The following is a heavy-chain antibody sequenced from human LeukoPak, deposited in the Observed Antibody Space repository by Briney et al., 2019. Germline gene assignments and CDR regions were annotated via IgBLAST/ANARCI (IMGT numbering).Heavy chain of an antibody. CDR2: IKSKTDGGTT. CDR3: TTGDGWNPH. D-gene: IGHD1-1*01. J-gene: IGHJ4*02. V-gene: IGHV3-15*01. Sequence: PGGSLRLSCAASGFTFSDAWMTWVRQAPGKGPEWVGRIKSKTDGGTTGYGAPVKGRFTISRDDSKNTLSLQMNSLKTEDTAMYYCTTGDGWNPHWGQGTLVTVSS. CDR1: GFTFSDAW.